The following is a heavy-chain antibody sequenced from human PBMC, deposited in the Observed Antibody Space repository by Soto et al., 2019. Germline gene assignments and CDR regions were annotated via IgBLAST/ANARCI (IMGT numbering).Heavy chain of an antibody. Sequence: QVQLVESGGGVVQPGRSLRLSCAASGFTFNSYGIHWVRQAPGKGLEWVAVISHDGSKTNYADSVKGRVTISRDNSKDTVYLQMNSRRAEDTAVYYCAKDTYDDSSSGYYVFDSWGQGTLVTVSS. CDR1: GFTFNSYG. D-gene: IGHD3-22*01. CDR2: ISHDGSKT. V-gene: IGHV3-30*18. CDR3: AKDTYDDSSSGYYVFDS. J-gene: IGHJ4*02.